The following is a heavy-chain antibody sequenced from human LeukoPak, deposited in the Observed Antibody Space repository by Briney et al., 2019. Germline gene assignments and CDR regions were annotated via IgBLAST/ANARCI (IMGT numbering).Heavy chain of an antibody. D-gene: IGHD6-6*01. CDR2: IYAGGTT. J-gene: IGHJ4*02. V-gene: IGHV3-66*01. Sequence: GGSLRLSCAASGFTVSSNYMSWVRQAPGKGLEWVSVIYAGGTTYYADSVKGRFTISRDNSKNTLYLQMNSLRAEETAVYYCARSVAARYFDYWGQGTLVTVSS. CDR3: ARSVAARYFDY. CDR1: GFTVSSNY.